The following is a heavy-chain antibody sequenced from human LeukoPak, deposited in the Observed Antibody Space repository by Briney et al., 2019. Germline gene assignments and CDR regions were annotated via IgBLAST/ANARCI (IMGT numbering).Heavy chain of an antibody. CDR3: ARGGDILTGYFNYYYYGMDV. V-gene: IGHV4-34*01. J-gene: IGHJ6*04. D-gene: IGHD3-9*01. Sequence: PSETLSLTCAVYGGSFSGYYWSWIRQPPGKGLEWIGEINHSGSTNYNPSLKSRGTISVDTSKNQFSLKLSSVTAADTAVYYCARGGDILTGYFNYYYYGMDVWGKGTTVTVSS. CDR2: INHSGST. CDR1: GGSFSGYY.